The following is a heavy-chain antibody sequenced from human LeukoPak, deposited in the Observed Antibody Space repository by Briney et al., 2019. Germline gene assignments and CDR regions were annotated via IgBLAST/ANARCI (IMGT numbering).Heavy chain of an antibody. CDR1: GFTFSSYA. Sequence: GGSLRLSCAASGFTFSSYAMHWVRQAPGKGLEWVAVISYDGSNKYYADSVKGRFTISRDNSKNTLYLQMSSLRAEDTAVYYCARDPGSYYPDYWGQGTLVTVSS. V-gene: IGHV3-30-3*01. CDR3: ARDPGSYYPDY. J-gene: IGHJ4*02. D-gene: IGHD3-22*01. CDR2: ISYDGSNK.